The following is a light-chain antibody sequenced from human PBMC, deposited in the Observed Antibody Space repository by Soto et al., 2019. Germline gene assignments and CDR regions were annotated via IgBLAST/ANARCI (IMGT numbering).Light chain of an antibody. CDR2: AAS. Sequence: EIVMSQSPATLSVSPGERATLSCRASQSISSSLAWYQQKPGQAPRLLIYAASTRATNIPARFSGSGSGTEFTLTISSLQSEDFAVYYCQQYNNWPPTWTFGQGTKVDIK. CDR1: QSISSS. CDR3: QQYNNWPPTWT. V-gene: IGKV3-15*01. J-gene: IGKJ1*01.